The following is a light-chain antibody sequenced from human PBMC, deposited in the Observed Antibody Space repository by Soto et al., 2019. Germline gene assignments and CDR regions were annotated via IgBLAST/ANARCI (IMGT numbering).Light chain of an antibody. V-gene: IGKV3-20*01. Sequence: EIVLTQSPGTLSLSPGERATLSCRASQSVSSSYLAWYQQKPGQAPRPVIYGASSRATGIPDRFSGSGSGTDFTLTISRLEPEDFAVYYCQQYGSSPLVTFGGGTKVEIK. CDR2: GAS. CDR3: QQYGSSPLVT. J-gene: IGKJ4*01. CDR1: QSVSSSY.